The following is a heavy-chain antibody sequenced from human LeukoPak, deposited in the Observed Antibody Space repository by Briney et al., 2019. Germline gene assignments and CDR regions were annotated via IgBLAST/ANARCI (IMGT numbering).Heavy chain of an antibody. CDR1: GFTFSSYW. CDR3: AREGQGARGYSYGLDY. V-gene: IGHV3-7*01. Sequence: PGGSLRLSCAASGFTFSSYWMSWVRQAPGKGLEWVANIKQDGSEKSYVDSVKGRFTISRDNAKNSLYLQMNSLRAEDTAVYYCAREGQGARGYSYGLDYWGQGTLVTVSS. CDR2: IKQDGSEK. D-gene: IGHD5-18*01. J-gene: IGHJ4*02.